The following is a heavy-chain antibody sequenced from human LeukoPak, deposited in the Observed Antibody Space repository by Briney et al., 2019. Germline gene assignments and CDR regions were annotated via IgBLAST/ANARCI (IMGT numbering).Heavy chain of an antibody. CDR3: ARTYCSSTSCYYFDY. J-gene: IGHJ4*02. CDR1: GGSFSGYY. CDR2: INHSGST. D-gene: IGHD2-2*01. Sequence: PLETLSLTCAVYGGSFSGYYWSWIRQPPGKGLEWIGEINHSGSTNYNPSLKSRVTISVDTSKNQFSLKLSSVTAADTAVYYCARTYCSSTSCYYFDYWGQGTLVTVSS. V-gene: IGHV4-34*01.